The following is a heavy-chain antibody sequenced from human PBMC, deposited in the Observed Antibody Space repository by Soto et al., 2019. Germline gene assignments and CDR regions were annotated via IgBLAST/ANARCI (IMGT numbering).Heavy chain of an antibody. Sequence: SETLSLTCTVSGGSISSGNYYWSWIRQPPGKGLEWIGFISYSGSTYYNASLKSRVTISVDTSKNQFSLNLSFVTAADTAVYYCDTRGNSAKGLYYFDYWGQGILVTVS. D-gene: IGHD3-10*01. J-gene: IGHJ4*02. V-gene: IGHV4-30-4*01. CDR2: ISYSGST. CDR1: GGSISSGNYY. CDR3: DTRGNSAKGLYYFDY.